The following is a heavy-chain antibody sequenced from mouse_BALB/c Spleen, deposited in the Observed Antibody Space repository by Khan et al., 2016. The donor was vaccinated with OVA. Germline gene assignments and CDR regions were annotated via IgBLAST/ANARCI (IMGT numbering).Heavy chain of an antibody. CDR1: GFSLSSYN. CDR2: IWGGGDT. CDR3: ARSYCRNDGWYDMDY. J-gene: IGHJ4*01. Sequence: QVQLKESGPDLVEPSQSLSITCTVSGFSLSSYNIHWVRQSPGKGLEWLGMIWGGGDTDYNSTFISRLSISKDKSKSQVFLKMNSLQTDDPAMYDCARSYCRNDGWYDMDYWGQGTTVTVFS. V-gene: IGHV2-6-4*01. D-gene: IGHD2-14*01.